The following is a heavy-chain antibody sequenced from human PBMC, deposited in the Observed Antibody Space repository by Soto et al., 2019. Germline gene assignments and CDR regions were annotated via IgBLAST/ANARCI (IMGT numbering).Heavy chain of an antibody. CDR1: GYTFTSYA. D-gene: IGHD6-13*01. CDR3: ARQGAGGTRRWFDP. Sequence: QVQLVQSGSELKKPGASVKVSCKASGYTFTSYAMNWVRQAPGQGLEWMGWINTHTGNPTYAQGFTGRFVFSLDTSVSTAHLQIYSLKAEDTAVDYCARQGAGGTRRWFDPWGQGTLVSVSS. J-gene: IGHJ5*02. V-gene: IGHV7-4-1*01. CDR2: INTHTGNP.